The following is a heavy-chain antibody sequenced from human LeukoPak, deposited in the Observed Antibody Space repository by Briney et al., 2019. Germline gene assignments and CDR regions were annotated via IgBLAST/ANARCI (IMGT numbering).Heavy chain of an antibody. CDR2: TYYRSKWYN. CDR1: GDSVSSNSAA. J-gene: IGHJ4*02. CDR3: ARVARYSSSSPFDY. Sequence: SQTLSLTCAISGDSVSSNSAAWNWIRQSPSRGLEWLGRTYYRSKWYNYYAVSVKRRITINPDTSKNQFSLQLNSVTPEDTAVYYCARVARYSSSSPFDYWGQGTLVTVSS. D-gene: IGHD6-6*01. V-gene: IGHV6-1*01.